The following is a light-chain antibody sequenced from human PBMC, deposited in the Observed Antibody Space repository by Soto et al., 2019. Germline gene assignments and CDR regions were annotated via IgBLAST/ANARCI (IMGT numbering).Light chain of an antibody. V-gene: IGLV2-14*01. CDR3: TSYTSSSAVYVV. CDR1: SSDVGGYNY. Sequence: QSALTQPASVSGSPGQSITISCTGTSSDVGGYNYVSWYQQHPGKAPKLVIFDVSNRPSGVSNRFAGSKSGNTASPSISGLQTEDEADYYCTSYTSSSAVYVVFGGGTKVTVL. CDR2: DVS. J-gene: IGLJ2*01.